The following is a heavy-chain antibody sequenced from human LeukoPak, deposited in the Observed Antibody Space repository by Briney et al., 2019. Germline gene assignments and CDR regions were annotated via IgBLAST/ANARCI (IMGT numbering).Heavy chain of an antibody. V-gene: IGHV4-39*01. CDR2: IYYSGST. D-gene: IGHD1-14*01. J-gene: IGHJ5*02. CDR3: ARQNAGKSFA. CDR1: GGSISSTPYY. Sequence: SETLSLTCTVSGGSISSTPYYWGWIRQPPGKGLEWIGNIYYSGSTYYNPSLKSRVTISVDTSKNQFSLNLSSVTAADTAVYYCARQNAGKSFAWGQGTLVIVSS.